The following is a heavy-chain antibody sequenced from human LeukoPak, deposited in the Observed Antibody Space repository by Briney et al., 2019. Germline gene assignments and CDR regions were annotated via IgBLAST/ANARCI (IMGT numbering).Heavy chain of an antibody. CDR2: IFYSGST. J-gene: IGHJ4*02. CDR1: GGSISSGSYY. V-gene: IGHV4-39*01. Sequence: SETLSLTCTVSGGSISSGSYYWGWIRQPPGKGLEWIGSIFYSGSTYYNPSLKSRVTISVDTSKNQFSLKLSSVTAADTAVYYCVRHWASSPYYYDSSGSNVLDYWGQGTLVTVSS. CDR3: VRHWASSPYYYDSSGSNVLDY. D-gene: IGHD3-22*01.